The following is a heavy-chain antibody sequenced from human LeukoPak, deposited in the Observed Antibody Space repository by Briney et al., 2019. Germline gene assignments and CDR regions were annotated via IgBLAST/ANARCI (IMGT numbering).Heavy chain of an antibody. CDR1: GFTFSSFA. D-gene: IGHD6-6*01. CDR2: ISSDESSK. CDR3: ARDEYSSSSPWFDP. Sequence: GRSLRLSCAASGFTFSSFAMHWVRQAPGKGLDWVAIISSDESSKYYADSVKGRFTISRDNPKNTLYLQMNSLRPEDTAVYYCARDEYSSSSPWFDPWGQGTLVTVSS. V-gene: IGHV3-30-3*01. J-gene: IGHJ5*02.